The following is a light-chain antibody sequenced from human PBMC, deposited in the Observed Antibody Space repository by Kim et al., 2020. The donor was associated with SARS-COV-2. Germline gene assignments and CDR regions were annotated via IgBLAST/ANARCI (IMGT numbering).Light chain of an antibody. CDR3: QAWDSSTADVI. CDR1: RLGDKY. J-gene: IGLJ2*01. V-gene: IGLV3-1*01. Sequence: PGQTARITCSGDRLGDKYACWYHQKPGQSPVLVIYQDTKRPSRIPERFSGSNSGNTATLTISGTQAMDEADYYCQAWDSSTADVIFGGGTQLTVL. CDR2: QDT.